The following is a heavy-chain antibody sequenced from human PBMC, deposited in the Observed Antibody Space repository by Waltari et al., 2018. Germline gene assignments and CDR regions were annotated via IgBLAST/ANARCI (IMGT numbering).Heavy chain of an antibody. CDR2: IDPSDSCP. Sequence: EVQLVQSGAEVKKPGESLRISCKGSGYSFTSYWTSWVRQMPGKGLGGMGGIDPSDSCPNHSPSVQGHVTISADKSISTAYLQGSSLKASDTAMYYCASELIVATIGDYYGMDVWGQGTTVTVSS. CDR1: GYSFTSYW. CDR3: ASELIVATIGDYYGMDV. D-gene: IGHD5-12*01. J-gene: IGHJ6*02. V-gene: IGHV5-10-1*03.